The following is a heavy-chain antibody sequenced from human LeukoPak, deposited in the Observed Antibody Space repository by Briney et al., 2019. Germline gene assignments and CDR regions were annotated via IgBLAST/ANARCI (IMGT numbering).Heavy chain of an antibody. Sequence: PETLSLTCTVSGGSITSYYWSWIRQPPGKGLEWIGYIYYSGSTNCNPSLKSRVTISVDTSKNQFSLKLSSVTAADTAVYYCANTLPHHWYFGLWGRGTLVTVSS. CDR1: GGSITSYY. D-gene: IGHD2-15*01. J-gene: IGHJ2*01. V-gene: IGHV4-59*08. CDR3: ANTLPHHWYFGL. CDR2: IYYSGST.